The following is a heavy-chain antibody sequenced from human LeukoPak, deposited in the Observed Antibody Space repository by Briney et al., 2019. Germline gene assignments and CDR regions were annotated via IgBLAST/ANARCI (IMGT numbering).Heavy chain of an antibody. V-gene: IGHV3-21*01. J-gene: IGHJ4*02. CDR3: ARDPGHSYGYSFDY. Sequence: PGGSLRLSCAASGFTFSSYNMNWVRQAPGKGLEWVSSISSSSSYIYYADSVKGRFTISRDNAKNSLYLQMNSLRAEDTAVYYCARDPGHSYGYSFDYWGQGTLVTVSS. CDR1: GFTFSSYN. D-gene: IGHD5-18*01. CDR2: ISSSSSYI.